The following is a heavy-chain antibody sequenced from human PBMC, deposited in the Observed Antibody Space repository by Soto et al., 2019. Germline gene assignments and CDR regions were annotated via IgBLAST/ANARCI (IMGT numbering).Heavy chain of an antibody. CDR1: GLSFSSFA. V-gene: IGHV3-23*01. Sequence: VQLLESGGGFIHPGGSLRLSCAASGLSFSSFAMNWVRQAPGKGLEWVSIISGSADSTFYADSVKGRFTISRDNSKSTLYLQINSLRAEDTAVYYCAKTRGAMIYAISVYGMDVWGQGTTVTVSS. J-gene: IGHJ6*02. CDR3: AKTRGAMIYAISVYGMDV. D-gene: IGHD2-8*01. CDR2: ISGSADST.